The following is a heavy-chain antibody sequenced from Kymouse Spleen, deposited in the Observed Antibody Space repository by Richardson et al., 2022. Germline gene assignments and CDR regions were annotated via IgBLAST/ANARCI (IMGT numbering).Heavy chain of an antibody. D-gene: IGHD1-26*01. V-gene: IGHV3-15*01. Sequence: EVQLVESGGGLVKPGGSLRLSCAASGFTFSNAWMSWVRQAPGKGLEWVGRIKSKTDGGTTDYAAPVKGRFTISRDDSKNTLYLQMNSLKTEDTAVYYCTTDHIVGATHFDYWGQGTLVTVSS. CDR1: GFTFSNAW. CDR2: IKSKTDGGTT. J-gene: IGHJ4*02. CDR3: TTDHIVGATHFDY.